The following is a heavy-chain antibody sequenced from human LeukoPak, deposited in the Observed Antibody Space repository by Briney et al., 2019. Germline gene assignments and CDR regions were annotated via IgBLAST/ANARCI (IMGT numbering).Heavy chain of an antibody. J-gene: IGHJ3*02. Sequence: PSETLSLTCTVSGGSTSSYYWSWIRQPAGKGLEWIGRIYTSGSTNYNPSLKSRVTMSVDTSKNQFSLKLSSVTAADTAVYYCARDRGSSWYDAFDIWGQGTMVTVSS. CDR2: IYTSGST. D-gene: IGHD6-13*01. CDR3: ARDRGSSWYDAFDI. V-gene: IGHV4-4*07. CDR1: GGSTSSYY.